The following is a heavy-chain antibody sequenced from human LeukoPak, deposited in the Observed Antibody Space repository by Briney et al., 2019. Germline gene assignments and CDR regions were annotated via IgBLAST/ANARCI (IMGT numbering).Heavy chain of an antibody. D-gene: IGHD4-11*01. Sequence: SETLSLTCTVSGGSISSGSYYWSWIRQPAGKGREWIGRIYTSGSTNYNPSLKSRVTISVDTSKNQFSLKLSSVTAADTAVYYCARSHYSLRTYYYYYYMDVWGKGTTVIVSS. CDR1: GGSISSGSYY. CDR3: ARSHYSLRTYYYYYYMDV. V-gene: IGHV4-61*02. CDR2: IYTSGST. J-gene: IGHJ6*03.